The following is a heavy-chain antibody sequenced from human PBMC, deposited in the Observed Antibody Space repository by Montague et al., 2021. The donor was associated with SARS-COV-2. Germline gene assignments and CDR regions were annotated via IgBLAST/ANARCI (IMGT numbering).Heavy chain of an antibody. D-gene: IGHD1-1*01. CDR2: LYYSGST. CDR3: ARHPPGYRYFYYLDV. V-gene: IGHV4-59*01. CDR1: GGSISSYY. J-gene: IGHJ6*03. Sequence: SETLSLTCTVSGGSISSYYWSWIRQPPGEGLEWIGNLYYSGSTXXXPSXXXRVTISVDTSKNQFSLRLNSVTAADTAVYYCARHPPGYRYFYYLDVWGKGTTVTVSS.